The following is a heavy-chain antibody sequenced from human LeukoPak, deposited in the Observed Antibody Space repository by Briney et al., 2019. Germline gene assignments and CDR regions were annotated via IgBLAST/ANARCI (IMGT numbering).Heavy chain of an antibody. Sequence: PGGSLRLSCAASGFTFSSYSMNWVRQAPGKGLEWVSYISSSSSTIYYADSVKGRFTISRDNAKNSLYLQMNSLRAEDTAVYYCARHRLRWQIDYWGQGTLVTVSS. CDR2: ISSSSSTI. J-gene: IGHJ4*02. CDR1: GFTFSSYS. V-gene: IGHV3-48*01. D-gene: IGHD4-23*01. CDR3: ARHRLRWQIDY.